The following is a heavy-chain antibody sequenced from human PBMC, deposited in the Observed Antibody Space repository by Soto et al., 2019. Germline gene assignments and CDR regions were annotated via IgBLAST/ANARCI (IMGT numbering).Heavy chain of an antibody. V-gene: IGHV3-9*01. Sequence: GGFLRLSCAASGFTFVDYAMHWVRQAPGKGLEWVSGISWNSGSIGYADSVKGRFTISRDNAKNSLYLQMNSLRAEDTALYYCAKDSCSGGSCYGSEYYYYMDVWGKGTTVTVSS. CDR3: AKDSCSGGSCYGSEYYYYMDV. CDR1: GFTFVDYA. D-gene: IGHD2-15*01. J-gene: IGHJ6*03. CDR2: ISWNSGSI.